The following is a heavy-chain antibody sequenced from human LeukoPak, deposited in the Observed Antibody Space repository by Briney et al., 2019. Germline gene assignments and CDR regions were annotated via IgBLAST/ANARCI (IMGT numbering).Heavy chain of an antibody. CDR3: ARDDFWSGYSRNWFDP. D-gene: IGHD3-3*01. V-gene: IGHV1-2*04. CDR1: GYTFTGYY. Sequence: ASVKVSCKASGYTFTGYYMHWVRQAPGQGLEWMGWINPNSGGTNYAQKFQGWVTMTRDTSISTAYMELSSLRSEGTAVYYCARDDFWSGYSRNWFDPWGQGTLVTVSS. J-gene: IGHJ5*02. CDR2: INPNSGGT.